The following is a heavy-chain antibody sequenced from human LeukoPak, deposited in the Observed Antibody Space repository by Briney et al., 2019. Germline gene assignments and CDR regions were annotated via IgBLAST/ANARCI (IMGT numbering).Heavy chain of an antibody. Sequence: ASVKVSCKASGYTFTSYYMHWVRQAPGQGLEWMGWISAYNGNTNYAQKLQGRVTMTTDTSTSTAYMELRSLRSDDTAVYYCARDRGYSAFSYYYYYYMDVWGKGTTVTVSS. J-gene: IGHJ6*03. V-gene: IGHV1-18*04. CDR2: ISAYNGNT. D-gene: IGHD3-22*01. CDR1: GYTFTSYY. CDR3: ARDRGYSAFSYYYYYYMDV.